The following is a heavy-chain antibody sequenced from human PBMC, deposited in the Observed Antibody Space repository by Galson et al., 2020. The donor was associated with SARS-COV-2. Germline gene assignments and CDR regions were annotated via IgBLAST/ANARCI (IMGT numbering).Heavy chain of an antibody. Sequence: SVKVSCKASGGTFSSYAISWVRQAPGHGLEWMGGIIPIFGITNYAQRFQGRVRITADESTSTVHMELSSLGSDDTAVYYCARGGYYDGGGSKWTYYSDGMDVWGQGTTVTVS. V-gene: IGHV1-69*13. CDR3: ARGGYYDGGGSKWTYYSDGMDV. CDR1: GGTFSSYA. D-gene: IGHD3-22*01. CDR2: IIPIFGIT. J-gene: IGHJ6*02.